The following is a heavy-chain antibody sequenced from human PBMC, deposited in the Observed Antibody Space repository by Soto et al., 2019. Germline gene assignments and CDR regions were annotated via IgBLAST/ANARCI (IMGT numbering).Heavy chain of an antibody. CDR3: ARQQLSILYYYYYYMDV. J-gene: IGHJ6*03. CDR1: GGSISSSSYY. Sequence: SETLSLTCTVSGGSISSSSYYWGWIRQPPGKGLEWIGSIYYSGSTYYNPSLKSRVTISVDTSKNQFSLKLSSVTAADTAVYYCARQQLSILYYYYYYMDVWGKGTTVTVSS. CDR2: IYYSGST. D-gene: IGHD6-6*01. V-gene: IGHV4-39*01.